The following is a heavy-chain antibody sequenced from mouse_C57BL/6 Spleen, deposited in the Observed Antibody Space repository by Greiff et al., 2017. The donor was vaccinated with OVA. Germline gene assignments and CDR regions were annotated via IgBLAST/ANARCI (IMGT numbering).Heavy chain of an antibody. CDR3: ARGRPLGYFDV. CDR2: IDPSDSYT. D-gene: IGHD2-12*01. Sequence: QVQLQQPGAELVKPGASVKLSCKASGYTFTSYWMQWVKQRPGQGLEWIGEIDPSDSYTNYNQKFKGKATLTVDTSSSTAYMQLSSLTSEDSAVYYCARGRPLGYFDVWGTGTTVTVAS. J-gene: IGHJ1*03. CDR1: GYTFTSYW. V-gene: IGHV1-50*01.